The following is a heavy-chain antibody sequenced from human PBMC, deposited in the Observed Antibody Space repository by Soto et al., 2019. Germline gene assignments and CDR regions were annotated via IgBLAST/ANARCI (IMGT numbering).Heavy chain of an antibody. CDR2: IYYSGST. Sequence: PSETLSLTCTVSGGSISSYYWSWIRQPPGKGLEWIGYIYYSGSTNYNPSLKSRVTISVDTSKNQFYLKLSSVTAADTAVYYCERLGGYSYGTDYYYYYGMDVWGQGTTVTVPS. J-gene: IGHJ6*02. D-gene: IGHD5-18*01. CDR3: ERLGGYSYGTDYYYYYGMDV. CDR1: GGSISSYY. V-gene: IGHV4-59*08.